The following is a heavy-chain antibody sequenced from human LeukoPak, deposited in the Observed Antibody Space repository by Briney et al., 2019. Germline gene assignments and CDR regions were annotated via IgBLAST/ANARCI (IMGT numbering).Heavy chain of an antibody. V-gene: IGHV3-30*02. Sequence: GGSLRLSCAASGFTFSSYGMHWVRQAPGKGLEWVAFIRYDGSSKYYADSVKGRFTISRDNSKNTLYLQMNSLRAEDTAVYYCASRRPGIAAAGENYFDYWGQGTLVTVSS. J-gene: IGHJ4*02. CDR3: ASRRPGIAAAGENYFDY. D-gene: IGHD6-13*01. CDR2: IRYDGSSK. CDR1: GFTFSSYG.